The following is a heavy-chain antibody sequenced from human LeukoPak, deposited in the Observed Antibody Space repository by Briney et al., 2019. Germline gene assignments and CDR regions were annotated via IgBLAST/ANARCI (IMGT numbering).Heavy chain of an antibody. CDR3: ARRKYSAYDRFDY. J-gene: IGHJ4*02. V-gene: IGHV1-8*03. D-gene: IGHD5-12*01. CDR1: GYTFTGYY. Sequence: ASVKVSCKASGYTFTGYYMHWVRQAPGQGLEWVGWMNPNSGNTGYAQKVQGRVTITRNTSISTAYMELSSLRSEDTAVYYCARRKYSAYDRFDYWGQGNLVTVSS. CDR2: MNPNSGNT.